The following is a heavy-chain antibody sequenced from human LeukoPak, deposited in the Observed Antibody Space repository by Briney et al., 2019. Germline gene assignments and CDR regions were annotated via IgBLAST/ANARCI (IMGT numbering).Heavy chain of an antibody. V-gene: IGHV4-31*03. CDR3: ARVDSSGYFNWFDP. CDR1: GDSISSGGYY. CDR2: IYYSGST. D-gene: IGHD3-22*01. Sequence: PSQTLSLTCIVSGDSISSGGYYWSWIRQHPGKGLEWIGYIYYSGSTYYNPSLKSRVTISVDTSKNQFSLKLSSVTAADTAVYYCARVDSSGYFNWFDPWGQGTLVTVSS. J-gene: IGHJ5*02.